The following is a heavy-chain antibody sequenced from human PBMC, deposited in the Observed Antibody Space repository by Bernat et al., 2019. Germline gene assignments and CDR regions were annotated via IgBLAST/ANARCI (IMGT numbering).Heavy chain of an antibody. CDR2: INGRGDGT. CDR1: GFTFSDYA. Sequence: EVQLLESGGGLVQPGGSLRLSCAASGFTFSDYAMSWVRQAPGKGLEWVSGINGRGDGTYYADSVKGRFTISRDISKSTLYLQMNSLRAEDTAVYFCAKGTREFFLYNWFDPWGQGTLVTVSS. D-gene: IGHD3-16*01. CDR3: AKGTREFFLYNWFDP. V-gene: IGHV3-23*01. J-gene: IGHJ5*02.